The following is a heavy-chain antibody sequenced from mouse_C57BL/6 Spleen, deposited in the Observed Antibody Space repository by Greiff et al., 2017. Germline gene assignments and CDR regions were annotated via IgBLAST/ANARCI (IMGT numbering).Heavy chain of an antibody. J-gene: IGHJ1*03. CDR3: ARWDTTVVGYWYFDV. V-gene: IGHV1-81*01. CDR1: GYTFTSYG. D-gene: IGHD1-1*01. Sequence: QVQLQQSGAELARPGASVKLSCKASGYTFTSYGISWVKQRTGQGLEWIGEIYPRSGNTYYNEKFKGKATLAADKSSSTAYMELRSLTSEDSAVYFCARWDTTVVGYWYFDVWGTGTTVTVSS. CDR2: IYPRSGNT.